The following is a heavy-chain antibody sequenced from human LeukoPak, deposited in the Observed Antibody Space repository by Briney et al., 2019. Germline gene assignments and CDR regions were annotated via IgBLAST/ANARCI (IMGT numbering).Heavy chain of an antibody. CDR1: GGSFSGYY. D-gene: IGHD3-22*01. Sequence: PSETLSLTCAVYGGSFSGYYWSWIRQPPGKGLERIGYIYYSGSTNYNPSLKSRVTISVDTSKNQFSPKLSSVTAADTAVYYCARYYYDSSDWFDPWGQGTLVTVSS. V-gene: IGHV4-59*08. CDR3: ARYYYDSSDWFDP. CDR2: IYYSGST. J-gene: IGHJ5*02.